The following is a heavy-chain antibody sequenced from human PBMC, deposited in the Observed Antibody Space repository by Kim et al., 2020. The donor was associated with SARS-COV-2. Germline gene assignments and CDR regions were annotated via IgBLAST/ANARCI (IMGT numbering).Heavy chain of an antibody. CDR1: GFTFSSYG. CDR2: ISYDGSNK. D-gene: IGHD3-22*01. V-gene: IGHV3-30*18. Sequence: GGSLRLSCAASGFTFSSYGMHWVRQAPGKGLEWVAVISYDGSNKYYADSVKGRFTISRDNSKNTLYLQMNSLRAEDTAVYYCAKDSGDSSGYNWFDPWGQGTLVTVSS. J-gene: IGHJ5*02. CDR3: AKDSGDSSGYNWFDP.